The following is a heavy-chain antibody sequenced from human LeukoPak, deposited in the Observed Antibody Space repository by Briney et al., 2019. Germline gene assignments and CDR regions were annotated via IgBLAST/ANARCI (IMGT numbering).Heavy chain of an antibody. CDR1: GSTFADYG. CDR3: AKDLSEYDSSGQNAFDI. J-gene: IGHJ3*02. CDR2: INWNGGST. V-gene: IGHV3-20*04. Sequence: GGSLRLSCAASGSTFADYGMSWVRQAPGKGLEWVSGINWNGGSTGYADSVKGRFTITRDNAKNSLYLQMNSLRAEDTALYYCAKDLSEYDSSGQNAFDIWGQGTMVTVSS. D-gene: IGHD3-22*01.